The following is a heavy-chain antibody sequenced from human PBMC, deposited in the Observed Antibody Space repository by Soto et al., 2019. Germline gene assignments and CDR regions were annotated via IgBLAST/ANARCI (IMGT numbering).Heavy chain of an antibody. V-gene: IGHV5-51*01. Sequence: GESLKISCKGSGYSFTSYWIGWVRQMPGKGLEWMGIIYPGDSDTRYSASFQGQVTISADKSISTAYLQWSSLKASDTAMYYCGRHAFDSSGYYYVDYWGQGTLVTVSS. CDR3: GRHAFDSSGYYYVDY. CDR2: IYPGDSDT. J-gene: IGHJ4*02. D-gene: IGHD3-22*01. CDR1: GYSFTSYW.